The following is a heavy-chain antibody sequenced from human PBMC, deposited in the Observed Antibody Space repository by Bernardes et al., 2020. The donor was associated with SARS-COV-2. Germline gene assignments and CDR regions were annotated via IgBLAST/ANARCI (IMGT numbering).Heavy chain of an antibody. V-gene: IGHV4-34*01. CDR2: INHSGST. D-gene: IGHD3-3*01. J-gene: IGHJ4*02. CDR1: GGSFSGYY. Sequence: SETLSLTCAVYGGSFSGYYWSWIRQPPGKGLEWIGEINHSGSTNYNPSLKSRVTISVDTSKNQFSLKLSSVTAADTAVYYCARGYYDFWSGYSGFDYWGQGTLVTVSS. CDR3: ARGYYDFWSGYSGFDY.